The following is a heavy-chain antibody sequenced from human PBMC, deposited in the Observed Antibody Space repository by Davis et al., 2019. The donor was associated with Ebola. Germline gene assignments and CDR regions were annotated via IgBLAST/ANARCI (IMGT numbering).Heavy chain of an antibody. V-gene: IGHV4-34*01. D-gene: IGHD1-26*01. CDR1: GVSLSGYY. CDR3: ARSSGSYYGLKH. J-gene: IGHJ4*02. Sequence: MPSETLSLTCAVYGVSLSGYYWSWIRQPPGKGLEWIGEINHSGSTNYNPSLKSRVTISVDTSKNQFSLKLSSVTAADTAVYYCARSSGSYYGLKHWGQGTLVTVSS. CDR2: INHSGST.